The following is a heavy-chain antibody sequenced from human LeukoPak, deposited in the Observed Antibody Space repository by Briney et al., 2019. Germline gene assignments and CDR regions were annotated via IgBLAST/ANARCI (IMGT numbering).Heavy chain of an antibody. CDR1: GGSFSGYY. J-gene: IGHJ4*02. V-gene: IGHV4-34*01. CDR3: ARGGGVYDYVWGSYRFPYYFDY. CDR2: INHSGST. D-gene: IGHD3-16*02. Sequence: SETLSLTCAVYGGSFSGYYWSWIRQPPGKGLEWIGEINHSGSTNYNPSLKSRVTISVDTSKNQFSLKLSSVTAADTAVYYCARGGGVYDYVWGSYRFPYYFDYWGQGTLVTVSS.